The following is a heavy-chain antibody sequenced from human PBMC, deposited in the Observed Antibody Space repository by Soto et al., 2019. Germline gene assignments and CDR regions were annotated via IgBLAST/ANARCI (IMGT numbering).Heavy chain of an antibody. CDR2: ISSSSSYI. Sequence: GGSLRLSCAASGFIFSSYSMNWVRQAPGKGLEWVSSISSSSSYIYYADSLKGRFTISRDNANNSLYLQMNSLRAEDTAVYYCAREGSLGFDYWGQGTLVTVSS. D-gene: IGHD7-27*01. V-gene: IGHV3-21*01. CDR3: AREGSLGFDY. J-gene: IGHJ4*02. CDR1: GFIFSSYS.